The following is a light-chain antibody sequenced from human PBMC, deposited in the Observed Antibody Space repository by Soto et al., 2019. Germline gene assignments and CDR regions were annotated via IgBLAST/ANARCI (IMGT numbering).Light chain of an antibody. CDR3: SSYTSSYTLL. J-gene: IGLJ2*01. V-gene: IGLV2-14*01. CDR2: EVS. Sequence: QSALTQPASVSGSPGQSITISCTGTSSDVGGYNYVSWYQQHPGKAPKLMIYEVSNRPSGVSNRFSGSKSGNTASLTISGLQAEDEADYYCSSYTSSYTLLFGGGTKVTVL. CDR1: SSDVGGYNY.